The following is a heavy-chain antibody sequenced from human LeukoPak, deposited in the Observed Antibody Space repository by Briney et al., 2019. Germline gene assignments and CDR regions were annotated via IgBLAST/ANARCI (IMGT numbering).Heavy chain of an antibody. J-gene: IGHJ3*02. CDR3: ARQGGMAVTGSLFWWAFDI. Sequence: GESLKISCKASGYSFTSYFITWARQLPGKGLEWMGSIWPGHSDTRYSPSLQGQVTISADESTSTAYLQWSSLKASDTAIYYCARQGGMAVTGSLFWWAFDIWGQGTMVTVSS. CDR2: IWPGHSDT. V-gene: IGHV5-51*01. D-gene: IGHD6-19*01. CDR1: GYSFTSYF.